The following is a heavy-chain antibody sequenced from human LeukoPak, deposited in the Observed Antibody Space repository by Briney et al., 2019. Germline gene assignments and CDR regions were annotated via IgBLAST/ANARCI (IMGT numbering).Heavy chain of an antibody. CDR2: ISYDGSNK. CDR1: GFTFSSYG. Sequence: GGSLRLSCAASGFTFSSYGMHWVRQAPGKGLEWVAVISYDGSNKYYADSVKGRFTISRDNSKNTLYLQMNSLRAEDTAVYYCAKGLYDFWSGYRPGYYYGMDVWGQGTTVTVSS. J-gene: IGHJ6*02. V-gene: IGHV3-30*18. CDR3: AKGLYDFWSGYRPGYYYGMDV. D-gene: IGHD3-3*01.